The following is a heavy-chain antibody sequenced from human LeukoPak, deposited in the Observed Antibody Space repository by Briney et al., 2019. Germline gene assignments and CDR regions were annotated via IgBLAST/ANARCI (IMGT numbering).Heavy chain of an antibody. CDR1: GDSVSSNSAA. J-gene: IGHJ3*01. CDR2: TYYRSKWYN. D-gene: IGHD5-24*01. V-gene: IGHV6-1*01. Sequence: SQTPSLTCAISGDSVSSNSAAWNWIRQSPSRGLEWLGRTYYRSKWYNDYAVSVKSRITVNPDTSKNQLSLQLNSVTPEDTAVYYCARGGQGDGYSADEAFDLWGQGTMVTVSS. CDR3: ARGGQGDGYSADEAFDL.